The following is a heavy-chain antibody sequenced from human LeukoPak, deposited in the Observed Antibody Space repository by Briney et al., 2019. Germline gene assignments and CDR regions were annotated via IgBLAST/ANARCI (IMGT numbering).Heavy chain of an antibody. Sequence: ASVKVSCKASGYTFTGHYMHWVRQAPGQGLEWMGRINPNSGGTNYAQKFQGRVTMTRDTSISTAYMELSRLRSDDTAVYYCARGCSSTSCYHFRWFDPWGQGTLVTVSS. J-gene: IGHJ5*02. CDR1: GYTFTGHY. V-gene: IGHV1-2*06. CDR2: INPNSGGT. CDR3: ARGCSSTSCYHFRWFDP. D-gene: IGHD2-2*01.